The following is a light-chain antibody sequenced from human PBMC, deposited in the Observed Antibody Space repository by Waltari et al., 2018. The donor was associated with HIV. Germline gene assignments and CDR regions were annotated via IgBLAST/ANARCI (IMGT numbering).Light chain of an antibody. J-gene: IGLJ3*02. CDR3: QVWDGSSDHWV. CDR1: NIGTKS. Sequence: SYVLTQPPSMSVAPGQTARITWRGDNIGTKSVHWYQQNPVHAPVLVVVDDRDRPSGIPERFSGSNSGNTATLTVSRVEVGDEADYYCQVWDGSSDHWVFGGGTKLTVL. CDR2: DDR. V-gene: IGLV3-21*02.